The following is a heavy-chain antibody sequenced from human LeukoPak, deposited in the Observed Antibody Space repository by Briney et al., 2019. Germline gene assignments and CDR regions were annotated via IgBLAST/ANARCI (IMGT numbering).Heavy chain of an antibody. CDR2: IYDSGNT. CDR3: ARGRVSSSTWYSTYYYFFYMDF. Sequence: PSETLSLTCDVSGGSVGSGGYSWTWIRQPPGQGLEWIGYIYDSGNTFYNPTLKTRANISLDTSKNRFSLGLTSVTAADTAVYFCARGRVSSSTWYSTYYYFFYMDFWGKGTTVTVSS. V-gene: IGHV4-30-4*07. D-gene: IGHD4-11*01. J-gene: IGHJ6*03. CDR1: GGSVGSGGYS.